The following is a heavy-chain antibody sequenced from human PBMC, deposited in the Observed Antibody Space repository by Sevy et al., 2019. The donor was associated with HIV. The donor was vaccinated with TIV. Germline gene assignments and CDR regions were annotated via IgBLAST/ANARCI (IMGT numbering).Heavy chain of an antibody. CDR3: ARRYFDL. CDR1: GFTFDNYW. V-gene: IGHV3-7*01. Sequence: GGSLRLSCVASGFTFDNYWMQWVRQAPGKGLEWVANIRQDGNEIYYADSAKGRFTISRDNAKESLYLQMSNLRVEDTAIYYCARRYFDLWGQGILVTVSS. CDR2: IRQDGNEI. J-gene: IGHJ4*02.